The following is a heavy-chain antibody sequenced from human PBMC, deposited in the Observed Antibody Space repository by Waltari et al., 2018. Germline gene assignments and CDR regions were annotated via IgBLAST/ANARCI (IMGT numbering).Heavy chain of an antibody. J-gene: IGHJ4*02. CDR3: ASIGRAATTHFDY. CDR2: IKQDGSEK. CDR1: GFTFSSYW. Sequence: EVQLVESGGGLVQPGGSLRLSCAASGFTFSSYWMSLVRQAPGKGLEWVANIKQDGSEKYYVDSVKGRFTISRDNAKNSLYLQMNSLRAEDTAVYYCASIGRAATTHFDYWGQGTLVTVSS. D-gene: IGHD2-15*01. V-gene: IGHV3-7*01.